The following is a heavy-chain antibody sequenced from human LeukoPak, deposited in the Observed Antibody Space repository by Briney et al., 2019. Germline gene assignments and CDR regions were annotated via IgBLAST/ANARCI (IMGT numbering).Heavy chain of an antibody. CDR3: ARCPHYYYMDV. CDR2: IKQDGSEK. Sequence: PGGSLRLSCAASGFTFDDYGMSWVRQAPGKGLEWVANIKQDGSEKYYVDSVKGRFTISRDNAKNSLYLQMNSLRAEDTAVYYCARCPHYYYMDVWGKGTTVTVSS. CDR1: GFTFDDYG. J-gene: IGHJ6*03. V-gene: IGHV3-7*01.